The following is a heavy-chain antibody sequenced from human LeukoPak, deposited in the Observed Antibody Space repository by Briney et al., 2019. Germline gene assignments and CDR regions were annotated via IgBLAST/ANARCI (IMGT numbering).Heavy chain of an antibody. D-gene: IGHD1-1*01. Sequence: PGGSLRLSCVGSGFTFTSNPLSWVRPAPGKGLEWVSAISGSGGNTYYGDSVRGRFTISRDNSKNTLYLQMNSLRAEDTAVYYCATTKPARRYFDYWGQGTLVTVSS. J-gene: IGHJ4*02. CDR1: GFTFTSNP. CDR3: ATTKPARRYFDY. CDR2: ISGSGGNT. V-gene: IGHV3-23*01.